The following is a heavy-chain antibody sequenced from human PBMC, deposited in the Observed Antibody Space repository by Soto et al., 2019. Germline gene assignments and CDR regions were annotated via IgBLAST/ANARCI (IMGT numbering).Heavy chain of an antibody. V-gene: IGHV3-66*01. Sequence: PGGSLRLSCAASGFPVSSNYMSWVRQAPGKGLEWVSVIYSGGSTYYADSVKGRFTISRDNSKNTPYLQMNSLRAEDTAVYYCARDPLSITIFGVAPGAFDIWGQGTMVTVSS. CDR2: IYSGGST. CDR1: GFPVSSNY. D-gene: IGHD3-3*01. CDR3: ARDPLSITIFGVAPGAFDI. J-gene: IGHJ3*02.